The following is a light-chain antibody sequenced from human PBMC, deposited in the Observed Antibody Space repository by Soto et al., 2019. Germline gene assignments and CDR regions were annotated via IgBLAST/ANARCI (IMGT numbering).Light chain of an antibody. Sequence: TQSPGTLSLSPGERATLSCRASQSVSSNYLAWYQQKPGKAPKLLIYAASSLQSGVPSRFSGSGSGTDFTLTISSLQPEDFATYYCQQSYSTFTFGPGTRVDIK. CDR3: QQSYSTFT. J-gene: IGKJ3*01. CDR2: AAS. V-gene: IGKV1-39*01. CDR1: QSVSSNY.